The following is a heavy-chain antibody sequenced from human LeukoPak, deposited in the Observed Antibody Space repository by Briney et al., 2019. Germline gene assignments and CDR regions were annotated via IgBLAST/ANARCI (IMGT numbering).Heavy chain of an antibody. V-gene: IGHV3-73*01. Sequence: PGGSLRLSCAASGFIFGDSAIHWVRQDSGKGLEWVDLIHRRGKDYGTAFAASVKGRFTISRDDSQNTAFLHMDTLKTEDTALYYCTKDSGTYNWLDPWGQGTLVTVSS. J-gene: IGHJ5*02. CDR3: TKDSGTYNWLDP. CDR1: GFIFGDSA. CDR2: IHRRGKDYGT. D-gene: IGHD1-26*01.